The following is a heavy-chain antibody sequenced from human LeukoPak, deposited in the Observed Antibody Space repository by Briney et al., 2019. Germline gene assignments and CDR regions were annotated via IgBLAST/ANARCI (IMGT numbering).Heavy chain of an antibody. CDR3: ARDLFITMVRGVIIPEDY. CDR2: MYYSGGT. J-gene: IGHJ4*02. D-gene: IGHD3-10*01. CDR1: GGSISNSYYY. V-gene: IGHV4-39*07. Sequence: SETLSLTCTVSGGSISNSYYYWGWIRQPPGKGLEWIGSMYYSGGTYYNPSLKSRVTISVDTSKNQFSLKLSSVTAADTAVYYCARDLFITMVRGVIIPEDYWGQGTLVTVSS.